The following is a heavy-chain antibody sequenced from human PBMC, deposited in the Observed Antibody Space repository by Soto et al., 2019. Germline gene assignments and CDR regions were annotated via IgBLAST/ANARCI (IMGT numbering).Heavy chain of an antibody. Sequence: SETLSLTCAVYGGSFSGYYWTWIRQPPEKGLEWIGEINHSGSTNQNPSLKSRVSISVDRSKNQFSLRLRSVTAADTAVYYCARGISVMAAFAGDAPDKYFFDSWSLGTLVTVS. J-gene: IGHJ4*02. D-gene: IGHD6-25*01. CDR1: GGSFSGYY. V-gene: IGHV4-34*01. CDR3: ARGISVMAAFAGDAPDKYFFDS. CDR2: INHSGST.